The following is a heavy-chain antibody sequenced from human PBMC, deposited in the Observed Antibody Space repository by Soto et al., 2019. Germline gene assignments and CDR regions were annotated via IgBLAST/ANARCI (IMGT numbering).Heavy chain of an antibody. CDR1: GLTFRIYV. CDR2: ISGSGDTT. CDR3: AKTRLYDSPDYHRDALDV. Sequence: QPXGSLLLACLASGLTFRIYVMNWVRPAPGKGLEWVSGISGSGDTTHYADSVKGRFTISRDNSKNTVFLQMKSLRDEDTAVYYCAKTRLYDSPDYHRDALDVWGQGTVVTVYS. V-gene: IGHV3-23*01. D-gene: IGHD3-22*01. J-gene: IGHJ4*02.